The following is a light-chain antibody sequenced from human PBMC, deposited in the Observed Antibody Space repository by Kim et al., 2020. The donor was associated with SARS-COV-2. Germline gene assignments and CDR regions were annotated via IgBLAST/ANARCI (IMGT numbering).Light chain of an antibody. J-gene: IGLJ2*01. CDR3: QVWDSSPVI. V-gene: IGLV3-9*01. CDR2: RDG. Sequence: SYELTQPLSVPVALGQTARITCGGNNIGSKNVHWYQQKPGQAPVLVIYRDGDRPSGIPERFSGSNSGNTATLTISRAQAGDEADYYCQVWDSSPVIFGGGTQLTVL. CDR1: NIGSKN.